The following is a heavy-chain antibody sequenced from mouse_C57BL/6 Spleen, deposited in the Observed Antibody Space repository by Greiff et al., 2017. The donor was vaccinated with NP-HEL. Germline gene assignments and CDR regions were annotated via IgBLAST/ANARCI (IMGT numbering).Heavy chain of an antibody. CDR1: GFNLTDYY. J-gene: IGHJ2*01. Sequence: DVHLVESGAELVKPGASVKLSCTASGFNLTDYYMHWVQQRPEPGLEWIGRLDPADGETTYAPQFQGKATITADTSSTTAYLQLSSLTSEDTAVYYCARNDFDYWGQGTTLTVSS. CDR3: ARNDFDY. CDR2: LDPADGET. V-gene: IGHV14-2*01.